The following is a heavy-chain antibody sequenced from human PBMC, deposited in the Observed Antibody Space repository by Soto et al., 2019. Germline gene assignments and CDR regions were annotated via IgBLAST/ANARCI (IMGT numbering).Heavy chain of an antibody. CDR2: IYYSGST. CDR3: ARGLSTGSHYSGGWYYFDS. J-gene: IGHJ4*02. Sequence: PSETLSLTCTVSGGSISSSSYYWGWIRQPPGKGLEWIGSIYYSGSTYYNPSLKSRVTISVHTSNSQFSLELSSVTAAATAVYYCARGLSTGSHYSGGWYYFDSWGQGTQVPVS. CDR1: GGSISSSSYY. V-gene: IGHV4-39*07. D-gene: IGHD6-19*01.